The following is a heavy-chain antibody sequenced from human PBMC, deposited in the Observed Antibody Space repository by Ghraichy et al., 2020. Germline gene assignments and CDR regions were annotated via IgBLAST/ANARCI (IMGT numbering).Heavy chain of an antibody. J-gene: IGHJ4*02. Sequence: SVKVSCKASGGTFSSYAIDWVRQAPGQGLEWMGGIIPIFGTANYAQKFQGRVTITADESTSTAYMELSSLRSEDTAVYYCARVRRLGTVVTPFDYWGQGTLVTVSS. D-gene: IGHD4-23*01. CDR1: GGTFSSYA. V-gene: IGHV1-69*13. CDR3: ARVRRLGTVVTPFDY. CDR2: IIPIFGTA.